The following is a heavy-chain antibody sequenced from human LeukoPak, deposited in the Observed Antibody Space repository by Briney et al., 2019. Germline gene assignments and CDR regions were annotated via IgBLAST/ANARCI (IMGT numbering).Heavy chain of an antibody. CDR2: INAGNGNT. D-gene: IGHD5-12*01. J-gene: IGHJ4*02. V-gene: IGHV1-3*01. Sequence: XXPGQRXXXMGWINAGNGNTKYSQKFQGRVTITRDTSASTAYMELSSLRSEDTAVYYCASGYSGYVLDYWGQGTLVTVSS. CDR3: ASGYSGYVLDY.